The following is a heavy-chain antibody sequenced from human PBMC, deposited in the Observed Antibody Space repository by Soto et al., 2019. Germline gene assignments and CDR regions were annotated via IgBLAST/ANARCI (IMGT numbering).Heavy chain of an antibody. J-gene: IGHJ4*02. CDR2: IRVDGSNE. CDR3: ARDGIGGTVFRGYLDY. V-gene: IGHV3-33*01. D-gene: IGHD1-7*01. Sequence: QEQLVESGGGVVQPGTSLRLSCAVPGGIFHGYGMHWVRQAPGKGLEWVAIIRVDGSNEEYADSVKGRFTISRDNSKNTLYLQRNTLGAEDTAVYYCARDGIGGTVFRGYLDYWGRGTVVTVSS. CDR1: GGIFHGYG.